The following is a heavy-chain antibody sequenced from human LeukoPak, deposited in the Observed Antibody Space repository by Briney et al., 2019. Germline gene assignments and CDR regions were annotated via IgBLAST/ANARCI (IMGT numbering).Heavy chain of an antibody. D-gene: IGHD3-3*01. CDR1: GGSISSYY. V-gene: IGHV4-59*01. Sequence: PSETLSLTCTASGGSISSYYWSWIRQPPGKGLEWIGYIYYSGSTNYNPSLKSRVTISVDTSKNQFSLKLSSVTAADTAVYYCAGSPYYDFWSGYYTDAFDIWGQGTMVTVSS. CDR3: AGSPYYDFWSGYYTDAFDI. CDR2: IYYSGST. J-gene: IGHJ3*02.